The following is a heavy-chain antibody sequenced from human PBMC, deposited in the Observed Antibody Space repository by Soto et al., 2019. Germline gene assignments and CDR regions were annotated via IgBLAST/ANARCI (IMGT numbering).Heavy chain of an antibody. CDR1: GYSISSSNW. CDR2: IYYSGTT. V-gene: IGHV4-28*01. Sequence: SETLSLTCAVSGYSISSSNWWGWIRQPPGKGLEWIGYIYYSGTTYYSPSLKSRVFISVDTSKNQFFLEVTSVTAADTSNYYCTRSRFFDWIPSIPGLDYWGPGTWVTVSS. D-gene: IGHD3-3*01. CDR3: TRSRFFDWIPSIPGLDY. J-gene: IGHJ4*02.